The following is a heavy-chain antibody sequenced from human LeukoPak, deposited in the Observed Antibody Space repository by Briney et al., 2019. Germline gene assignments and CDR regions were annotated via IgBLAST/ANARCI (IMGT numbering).Heavy chain of an antibody. Sequence: ASVKVSCKASGYTFTSYDINWVRQATGQGLEWMGWMNPNSGNTGYAQKFQGRVTMTRNTSISTAYMELSSLGSEDTAVYYCARSCSGGSCYSVYYYYGMDVWGQGTTVTVSS. CDR2: MNPNSGNT. D-gene: IGHD2-15*01. CDR1: GYTFTSYD. CDR3: ARSCSGGSCYSVYYYYGMDV. V-gene: IGHV1-8*01. J-gene: IGHJ6*02.